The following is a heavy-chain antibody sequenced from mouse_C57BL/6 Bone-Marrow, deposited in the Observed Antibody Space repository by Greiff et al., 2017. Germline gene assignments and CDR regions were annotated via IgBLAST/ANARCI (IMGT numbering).Heavy chain of an antibody. V-gene: IGHV1-61*01. Sequence: QVHVRQLGAELVRPGSSVKLSCKASGYTFTSYWMDWVKQRPGQGLEWIGNIYPSDSETHYNQKFKDKATLTVDKSSSTAYMQLSSLTSEDSAVYYCARRAGSSYDYAMDYWGQGTSVTVSS. CDR2: IYPSDSET. CDR3: ARRAGSSYDYAMDY. CDR1: GYTFTSYW. D-gene: IGHD1-1*01. J-gene: IGHJ4*01.